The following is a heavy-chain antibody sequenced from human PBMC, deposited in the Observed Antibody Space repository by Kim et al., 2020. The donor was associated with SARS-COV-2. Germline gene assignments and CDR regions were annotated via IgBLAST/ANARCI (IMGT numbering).Heavy chain of an antibody. CDR1: GGTFSSYA. D-gene: IGHD4-17*01. Sequence: ASVKVSCKASGGTFSSYAISWVRQAPGQGLEWMGGIIPIFGTANYAQKFQGRVTITADESTSTAYMELSSLRSEDTAVYYCARDPGDYGDYVIWGQGTLVTVSS. V-gene: IGHV1-69*13. J-gene: IGHJ4*02. CDR2: IIPIFGTA. CDR3: ARDPGDYGDYVI.